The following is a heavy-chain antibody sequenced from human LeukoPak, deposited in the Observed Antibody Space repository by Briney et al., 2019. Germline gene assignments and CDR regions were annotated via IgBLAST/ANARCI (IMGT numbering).Heavy chain of an antibody. CDR3: ARGSYGSGSYYFDY. D-gene: IGHD3-10*01. CDR1: GFTFSSYS. J-gene: IGHJ4*02. Sequence: GGSLRLSCAASGFTFSSYSMNWVRQAPGKGLEWVSSISASGGSIYYPDSLKGRFTISRDNSKNTLYLQMNSLRAEDTAVYYCARGSYGSGSYYFDYWGQGTLVTVSS. CDR2: ISASGGSI. V-gene: IGHV3-21*01.